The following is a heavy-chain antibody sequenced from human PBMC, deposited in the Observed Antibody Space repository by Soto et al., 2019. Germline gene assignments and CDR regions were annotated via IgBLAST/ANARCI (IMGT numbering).Heavy chain of an antibody. CDR3: ARDVVVVVAANYYYYMDV. Sequence: PSQTLSLTCFISGDSVSSNIAAWNWIRQSPSRGLEWLGRTYYRSKWYNDYAVSVKSRITINPDTSKNQFSLQLNSVTPEDTAVYYCARDVVVVVAANYYYYMDVWGKGTTVTVSS. CDR2: TYYRSKWYN. D-gene: IGHD2-15*01. CDR1: GDSVSSNIAA. J-gene: IGHJ6*03. V-gene: IGHV6-1*01.